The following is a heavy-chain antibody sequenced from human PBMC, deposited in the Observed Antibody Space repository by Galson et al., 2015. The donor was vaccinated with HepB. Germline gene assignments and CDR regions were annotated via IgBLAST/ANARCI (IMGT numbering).Heavy chain of an antibody. J-gene: IGHJ4*02. CDR3: AILEYYYDSSGHDADY. CDR1: GYTFTGYY. D-gene: IGHD3-22*01. V-gene: IGHV1-2*06. CDR2: INPNSGGT. Sequence: SVKVSCKASGYTFTGYYMHWVRQAPGQGLEWMGRINPNSGGTNYAQKFQGRVTMTRDTSISTAYMELSRLRSDDTAVYYCAILEYYYDSSGHDADYWGQGTLVAVSS.